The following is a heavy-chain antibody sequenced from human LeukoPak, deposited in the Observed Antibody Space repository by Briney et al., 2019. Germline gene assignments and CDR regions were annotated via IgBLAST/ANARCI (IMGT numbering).Heavy chain of an antibody. CDR2: INPNSGGT. D-gene: IGHD3-16*01. Sequence: ASVKVSCKASGYTFTGYYMHWVRQAPGQGLEWMGWINPNSGGTNYAQKFQGRVTMTRDTSISTAYMELSRLRSDDTAVYYCARVADKPRFAEYFQHWGQGTLVTVSS. J-gene: IGHJ1*01. CDR1: GYTFTGYY. V-gene: IGHV1-2*02. CDR3: ARVADKPRFAEYFQH.